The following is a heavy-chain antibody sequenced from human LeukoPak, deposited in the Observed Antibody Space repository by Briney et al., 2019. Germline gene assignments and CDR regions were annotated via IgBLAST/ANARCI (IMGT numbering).Heavy chain of an antibody. Sequence: SQTLSLTCAISGDSVSSNSAAWNWIRQSPSRGLEWLGRTYYRSKLYNDYAVSVKSRITINPDTSKNQFSLQLNSVTPEDTAVYYCARDRVDYDYVWGSYRGYYFDYWGQGTLVTVSS. CDR1: GDSVSSNSAA. V-gene: IGHV6-1*01. CDR2: TYYRSKLYN. CDR3: ARDRVDYDYVWGSYRGYYFDY. D-gene: IGHD3-16*02. J-gene: IGHJ4*02.